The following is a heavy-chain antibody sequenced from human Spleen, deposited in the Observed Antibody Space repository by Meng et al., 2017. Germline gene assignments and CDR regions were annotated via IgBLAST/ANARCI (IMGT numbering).Heavy chain of an antibody. CDR2: ITGNGVSA. J-gene: IGHJ4*02. D-gene: IGHD1-26*01. V-gene: IGHV3-23*01. Sequence: EVQLLESEGDLVQPGGSLRLSCAGSGFIFSNYAMAWVRQAPGRGLEWVSSITGNGVSAYDADSVKGRFTSSRDNSRNILYLQMNNLRVEDTAVYYCAKRGGSFFDHWGQGTLVTVSS. CDR3: AKRGGSFFDH. CDR1: GFIFSNYA.